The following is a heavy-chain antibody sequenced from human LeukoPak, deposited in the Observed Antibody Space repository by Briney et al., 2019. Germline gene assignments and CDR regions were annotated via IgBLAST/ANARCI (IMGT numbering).Heavy chain of an antibody. Sequence: ASVKVSCKASGGTFSSYAISWVRQAPGQGLEWMGGIIPIFGTANYAQKFQGRVTITADESTSTAYMELSSLRSEDTAVYYCARGGEWELPYYFDYWGQGTLVTVSS. J-gene: IGHJ4*02. CDR3: ARGGEWELPYYFDY. CDR1: GGTFSSYA. V-gene: IGHV1-69*13. D-gene: IGHD1-26*01. CDR2: IIPIFGTA.